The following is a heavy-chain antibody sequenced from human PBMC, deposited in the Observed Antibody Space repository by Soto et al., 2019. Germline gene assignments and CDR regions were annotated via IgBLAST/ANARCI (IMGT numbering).Heavy chain of an antibody. J-gene: IGHJ5*02. D-gene: IGHD6-13*01. V-gene: IGHV3-30-3*01. CDR3: ARDGPIAAAGNNWFDP. CDR1: GVTFITYT. CDR2: ISDDGDNG. Sequence: QVQLVESGGDVVQPGRCLRFSCTASGVTFITYTMHWVRQSPGKGLEWLAFISDDGDNGYYAESVRGRFTISRDNSKNTLYLQMDSLRPEDTAVYYCARDGPIAAAGNNWFDPWGQATLVTVSS.